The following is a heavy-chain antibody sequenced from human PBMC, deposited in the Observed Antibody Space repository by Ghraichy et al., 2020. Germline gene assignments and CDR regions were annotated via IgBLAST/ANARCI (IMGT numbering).Heavy chain of an antibody. Sequence: GGSLRLSCAASGFTFSSYSMNWVRQAPGKGLEWVSSISSSSSYIYYADSVKGRFTISRDNAKNSLYLQMNSLRAEDTAVYYCARKDLGDYWSGDAFDIWGQGTMVTVSS. D-gene: IGHD3-16*01. V-gene: IGHV3-21*01. CDR1: GFTFSSYS. J-gene: IGHJ3*02. CDR3: ARKDLGDYWSGDAFDI. CDR2: ISSSSSYI.